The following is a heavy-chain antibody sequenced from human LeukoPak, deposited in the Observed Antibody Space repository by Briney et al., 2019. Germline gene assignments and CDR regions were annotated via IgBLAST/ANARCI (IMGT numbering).Heavy chain of an antibody. CDR3: AIRSLWEPYYIDY. J-gene: IGHJ4*02. V-gene: IGHV4-39*01. CDR2: IYYSGGT. Sequence: SETLSLTCTVSGGSISSSSYYWGWIRQPPGKGLEWIGSIYYSGGTYYNPSLKSRVTISVDTSKNQFSPKLSSVTAADTAVYYCAIRSLWEPYYIDYWGQGTLVTVSS. CDR1: GGSISSSSYY. D-gene: IGHD1-26*01.